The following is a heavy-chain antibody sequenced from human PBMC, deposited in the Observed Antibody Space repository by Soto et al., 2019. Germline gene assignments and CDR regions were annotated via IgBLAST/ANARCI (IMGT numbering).Heavy chain of an antibody. D-gene: IGHD1-1*01. CDR2: ISAYNGNT. CDR3: ARVRATNWFDP. Sequence: QVQRVQSGAEVKKPGASVKVSCKASGYTFTSYGMSWVRQAPGQGLEWMGWISAYNGNTNYAQKPQGRVTITTHTATNTADEDLTSLRSDDTAVYYCARVRATNWFDPWGQGTLVTVSS. J-gene: IGHJ5*02. V-gene: IGHV1-18*01. CDR1: GYTFTSYG.